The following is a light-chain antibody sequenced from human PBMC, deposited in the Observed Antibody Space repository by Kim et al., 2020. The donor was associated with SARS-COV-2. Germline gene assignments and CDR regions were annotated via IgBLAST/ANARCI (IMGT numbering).Light chain of an antibody. CDR1: NIGSKN. CDR2: RDS. CDR3: QVWDSSTV. J-gene: IGLJ3*02. V-gene: IGLV3-9*01. Sequence: VSVAMGQTARITCGGNNIGSKNVHWYQQKPGQAPVLVIYRDSNRPSGIPERCSGSNSGNTATLTISRAQAGDEADYYCQVWDSSTVFGGGTQLTVL.